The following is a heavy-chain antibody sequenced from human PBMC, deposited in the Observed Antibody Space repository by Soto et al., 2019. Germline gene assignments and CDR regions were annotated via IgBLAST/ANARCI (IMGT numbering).Heavy chain of an antibody. Sequence: GGSLGLSCAASGFTFSSYSMNWVRQAPGKGLEWVSSISSSSSYIYYADSVKGRFTISRDNAKNSLYLQMNSLRAEDTAVYYCAPEGIFDAFDIWGQGTMVTVSS. D-gene: IGHD3-10*01. CDR3: APEGIFDAFDI. J-gene: IGHJ3*02. CDR2: ISSSSSYI. V-gene: IGHV3-21*01. CDR1: GFTFSSYS.